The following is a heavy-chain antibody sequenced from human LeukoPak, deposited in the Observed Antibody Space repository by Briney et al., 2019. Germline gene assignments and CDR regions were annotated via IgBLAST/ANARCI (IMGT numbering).Heavy chain of an antibody. D-gene: IGHD6-13*01. CDR2: VSYSGST. J-gene: IGHJ4*02. CDR1: GGSISSYY. V-gene: IGHV4-59*01. Sequence: SETLSLTCSVFGGSISSYYWSWVRQPPGKGLEWIGYVSYSGSTNYNPSLKSRVTISVDTSKNQFSLKLSSVTAADTAVYYCARVVAAAADPSYFDYWGQGTLVTVSS. CDR3: ARVVAAAADPSYFDY.